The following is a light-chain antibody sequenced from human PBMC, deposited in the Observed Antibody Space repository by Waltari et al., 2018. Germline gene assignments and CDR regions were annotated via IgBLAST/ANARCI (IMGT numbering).Light chain of an antibody. CDR3: QQSYSTPPWP. CDR1: QSIKTY. J-gene: IGKJ1*01. Sequence: DIHMTQSPSSLSASVGDRVTITCRASQSIKTYLTWYQQTPWRAPKVLIYDASRSLSGVPSRFSGSGSGTDFTLTISSLQPEDFATYYCQQSYSTPPWPFGQGTKVEI. V-gene: IGKV1-39*01. CDR2: DAS.